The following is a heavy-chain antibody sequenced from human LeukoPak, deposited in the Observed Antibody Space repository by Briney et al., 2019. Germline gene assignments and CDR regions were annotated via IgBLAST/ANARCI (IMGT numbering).Heavy chain of an antibody. J-gene: IGHJ6*03. CDR2: MNPNSGNT. V-gene: IGHV1-8*03. Sequence: ASVKVSCKASGYTFTSYDINWVRQATGQGLEWMGWMNPNSGNTGYAQKFQGRVTITRNTSISTAYMELSSLRSEDTAVYYCARYGITGPYMDVWGKGTTVIVSS. CDR3: ARYGITGPYMDV. D-gene: IGHD1-20*01. CDR1: GYTFTSYD.